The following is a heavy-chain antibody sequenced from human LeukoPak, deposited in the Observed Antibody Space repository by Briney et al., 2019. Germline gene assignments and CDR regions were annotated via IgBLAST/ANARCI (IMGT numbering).Heavy chain of an antibody. CDR1: GGSFSGYY. CDR3: ARDRPLTYCGGDCYYYYGMDV. D-gene: IGHD2-21*02. J-gene: IGHJ6*02. Sequence: SETLSLTCAVYGGSFSGYYWCWIRQPPGKGLEWIGEINHSGSTNYNPSLKSRVTISVDTSKNQFSLKLSSVTAADTAVYYCARDRPLTYCGGDCYYYYGMDVWGQGTTVTVSS. CDR2: INHSGST. V-gene: IGHV4-34*01.